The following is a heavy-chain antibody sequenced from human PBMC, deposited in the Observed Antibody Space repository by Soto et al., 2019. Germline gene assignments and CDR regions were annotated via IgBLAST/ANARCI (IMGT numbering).Heavy chain of an antibody. V-gene: IGHV4-61*01. CDR1: GDSISSGSYY. J-gene: IGHJ6*02. D-gene: IGHD5-18*01. CDR2: MYYSGST. CDR3: ARDREYVDTAMVREGYYYYYGMDV. Sequence: SETLSLTCTVSGDSISSGSYYWNWIRQHPGKGLEWIGYMYYSGSTNYNPSLKSRVTISVDTSKNQFSLKLSSVTAADTAVYYCARDREYVDTAMVREGYYYYYGMDVWGQGTTVTVSS.